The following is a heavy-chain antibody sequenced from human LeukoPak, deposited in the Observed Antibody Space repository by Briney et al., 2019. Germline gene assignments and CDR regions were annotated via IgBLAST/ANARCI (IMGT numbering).Heavy chain of an antibody. CDR1: GFIFSNNY. CDR3: ARDEYGVDY. CDR2: IYSGGST. D-gene: IGHD4-17*01. J-gene: IGHJ4*02. Sequence: AGGSLRLSCAASGFIFSNNYMSWVRQAPGKGLEWVSVIYSGGSTYYADSVKGRFTISRDNSKNTLYLQMNSLRAEDTAVYYCARDEYGVDYWGQGTLVTVSS. V-gene: IGHV3-53*01.